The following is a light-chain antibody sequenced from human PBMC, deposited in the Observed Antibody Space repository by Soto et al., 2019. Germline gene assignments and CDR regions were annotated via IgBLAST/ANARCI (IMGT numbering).Light chain of an antibody. V-gene: IGKV3-11*01. CDR3: QQRSNWPPVIT. CDR2: DAS. Sequence: EIVLTQSPATLSLSPGERATLSCRASQSFSSYLAWYQQKPGQAPRLLIYDASKRATGIPARFSGRGSGTDFTPTISSPEPEDFAVYYCQQRSNWPPVITFGQGTRLEIK. CDR1: QSFSSY. J-gene: IGKJ5*01.